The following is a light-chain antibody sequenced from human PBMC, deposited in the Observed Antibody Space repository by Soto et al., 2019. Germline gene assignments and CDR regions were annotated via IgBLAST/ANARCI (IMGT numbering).Light chain of an antibody. CDR3: AAWDDSLGGPV. J-gene: IGLJ2*01. V-gene: IGLV1-44*01. CDR2: SNN. Sequence: QAVLTQPPSASGTPGQRVTISCSGSNSNIGSYTVNWYQQLPGTAPKLLIYSNNQRPSGVPDRFSGSKSGTSASLAFSGLQPEDEADYYCAAWDDSLGGPVFGGGTKVTVL. CDR1: NSNIGSYT.